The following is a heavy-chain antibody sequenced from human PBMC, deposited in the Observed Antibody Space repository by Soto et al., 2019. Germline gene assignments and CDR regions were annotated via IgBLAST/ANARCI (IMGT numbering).Heavy chain of an antibody. D-gene: IGHD3-9*01. CDR3: AKDQTYDILGRLAAFDI. CDR2: ISWNSGSI. CDR1: GFTFDDYA. J-gene: IGHJ3*02. V-gene: IGHV3-9*01. Sequence: DVQLVESGGGLVQPGRSLRLSCAASGFTFDDYAMHWVRQAPGKGLEWVSGISWNSGSIGYADSVKGRFTISRDNAKNSPYLQMNSLRAEDTALYYCAKDQTYDILGRLAAFDIWGQGTMVTVSS.